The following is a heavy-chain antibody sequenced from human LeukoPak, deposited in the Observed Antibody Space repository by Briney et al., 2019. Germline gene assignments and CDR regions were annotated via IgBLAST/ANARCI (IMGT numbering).Heavy chain of an antibody. Sequence: SETLSLTCTVSGDSINSLDLWSWVRQPPGKGLEGIGEMYLSGTTHSSPSVKSRVTISIDKSKNQFFLNLSSVTAADTAVYYCAGLVGRYSSGLYYYYFDYWGQGTLVTVSS. V-gene: IGHV4-4*02. CDR3: AGLVGRYSSGLYYYYFDY. D-gene: IGHD3-22*01. CDR2: MYLSGTT. J-gene: IGHJ4*02. CDR1: GDSINSLDL.